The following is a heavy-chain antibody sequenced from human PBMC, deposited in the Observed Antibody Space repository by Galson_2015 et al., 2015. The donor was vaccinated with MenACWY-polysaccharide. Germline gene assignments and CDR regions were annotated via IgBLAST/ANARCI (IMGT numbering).Heavy chain of an antibody. CDR1: GDRVSSYSAG. Sequence: CAISGDRVSSYSAGWNWIRQSPSRGLEWLGRTYYRSKWYIDYAVSVNGRMSITPDTSRNQFPLQLSSVTPEDTAIYYCAGGGLVRGALGWIDPWGPGILVTVSS. J-gene: IGHJ5*02. CDR2: TYYRSKWYI. D-gene: IGHD3-16*02. V-gene: IGHV6-1*01. CDR3: AGGGLVRGALGWIDP.